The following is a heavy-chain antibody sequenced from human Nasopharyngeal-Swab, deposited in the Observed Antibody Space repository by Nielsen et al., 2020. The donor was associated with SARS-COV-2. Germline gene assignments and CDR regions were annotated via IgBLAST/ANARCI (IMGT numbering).Heavy chain of an antibody. CDR2: IKQDGSER. CDR3: ARRLAWLVADF. J-gene: IGHJ4*02. Sequence: GGSLRLSCAASGFTFSNYWMTWVRQAPGKGLEWVANIKQDGSERYYVDSVKGRFTISRDNAKNSLYLQMNSPRAVDTAVYYCARRLAWLVADFWGQGTLVTVSS. D-gene: IGHD6-19*01. CDR1: GFTFSNYW. V-gene: IGHV3-7*01.